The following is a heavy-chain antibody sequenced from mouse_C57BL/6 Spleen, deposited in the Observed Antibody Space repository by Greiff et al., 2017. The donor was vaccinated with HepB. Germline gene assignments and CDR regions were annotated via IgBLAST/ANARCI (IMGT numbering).Heavy chain of an antibody. V-gene: IGHV1-15*01. CDR2: IDPETGGT. J-gene: IGHJ3*01. CDR1: GYTFTDYE. Sequence: QVQLKQSGAELVRPGASVTLSCKASGYTFTDYEMHWVKQTPVHGLVWIGAIDPETGGTAYNQKFKGKAILTADKSSSTAYMELRSLTSEDSAVYYCYSNYWFAYWGQGTLVTVSA. D-gene: IGHD2-5*01. CDR3: YSNYWFAY.